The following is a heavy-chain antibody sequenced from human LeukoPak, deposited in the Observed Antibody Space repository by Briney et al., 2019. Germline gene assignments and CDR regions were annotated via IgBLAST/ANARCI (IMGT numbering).Heavy chain of an antibody. CDR2: INPSGGST. CDR1: GYTFTSYY. V-gene: IGHV1-46*01. Sequence: ASVKVSCKASGYTFTSYYMHWVRQAPGQGLEWMGIINPSGGSTSYAQKFQGRVTMTRDTSTSTVYMELSSLRSEDTAVYYCARGHSGYALKKEKHNWFDPWGQGTLVTVSS. CDR3: ARGHSGYALKKEKHNWFDP. D-gene: IGHD5-12*01. J-gene: IGHJ5*02.